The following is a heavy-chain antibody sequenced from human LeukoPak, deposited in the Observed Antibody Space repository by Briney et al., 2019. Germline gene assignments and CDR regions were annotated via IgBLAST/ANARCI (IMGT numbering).Heavy chain of an antibody. D-gene: IGHD2-21*01. Sequence: SVTVSCKASGGTFSSYAISWVRQAPGQGLEWMGGIIPIFGTANYAQKFQGRVTITADESTSTAYMELSSLRSEDTAVYYCARTLLWSQPIDYWGQGTLVTVSS. CDR3: ARTLLWSQPIDY. V-gene: IGHV1-69*01. J-gene: IGHJ4*02. CDR1: GGTFSSYA. CDR2: IIPIFGTA.